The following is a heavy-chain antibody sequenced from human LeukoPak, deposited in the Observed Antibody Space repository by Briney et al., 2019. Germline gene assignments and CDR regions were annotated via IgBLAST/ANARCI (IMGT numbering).Heavy chain of an antibody. CDR1: GYTFTGYY. V-gene: IGHV1-2*02. J-gene: IGHJ4*02. CDR2: INPNSGGT. CDR3: ASFYYDSSGYYSWTDY. Sequence: ASVKVSCKASGYTFTGYYMHWVRQAPGQGHEWMGWINPNSGGTNYAQKFQGRVTMTRDTSISTAYMELSRLRSDDTAVYYCASFYYDSSGYYSWTDYWGQGTLVTVSS. D-gene: IGHD3-22*01.